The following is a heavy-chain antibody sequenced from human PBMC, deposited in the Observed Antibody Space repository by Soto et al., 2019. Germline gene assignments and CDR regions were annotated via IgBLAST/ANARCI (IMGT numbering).Heavy chain of an antibody. Sequence: ASVKVSCKASGYTFTSYAMHWVRQAPGQRLEWMGWINAGNGNTKYSQKFQGRVTITRDTSASTAYMELSSLRSDDTAVYYCVRDDRTAGQGSYGYFDYWGQGTQVTVSS. CDR2: INAGNGNT. V-gene: IGHV1-3*01. CDR1: GYTFTSYA. D-gene: IGHD4-17*01. CDR3: VRDDRTAGQGSYGYFDY. J-gene: IGHJ4*02.